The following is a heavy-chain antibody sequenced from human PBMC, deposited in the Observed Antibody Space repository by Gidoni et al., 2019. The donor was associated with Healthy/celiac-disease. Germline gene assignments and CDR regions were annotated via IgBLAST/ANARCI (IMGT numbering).Heavy chain of an antibody. D-gene: IGHD5-12*01. V-gene: IGHV1-69*09. CDR1: GGTFSSYA. Sequence: QVQLVQSGAEVKKPGSSVTVSCKASGGTFSSYAISWVRQAPGQGLEWMGRIIPILGIANYAQKFQGRVTITADKSTSTAYMELSSLRSEDTAVYYCARKRSVATKWDYFDYWGQGTLVTVSS. J-gene: IGHJ4*02. CDR2: IIPILGIA. CDR3: ARKRSVATKWDYFDY.